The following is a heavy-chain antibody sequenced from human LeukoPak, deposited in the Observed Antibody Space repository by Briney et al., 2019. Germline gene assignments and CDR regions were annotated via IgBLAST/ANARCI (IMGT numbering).Heavy chain of an antibody. CDR3: AKAYYGSGSYYYYYYGMDV. CDR2: ISYDGSNK. D-gene: IGHD3-10*01. V-gene: IGHV3-30*18. J-gene: IGHJ6*04. CDR1: GFTFSSYG. Sequence: PGGSLRLSCAASGFTFSSYGIHWVRQAPGKGLEWVAVISYDGSNKYYADSVKGRFTISRDNSKNTLYLQMNSLRAEDTAVYYCAKAYYGSGSYYYYYYGMDVWGKGTTITVSS.